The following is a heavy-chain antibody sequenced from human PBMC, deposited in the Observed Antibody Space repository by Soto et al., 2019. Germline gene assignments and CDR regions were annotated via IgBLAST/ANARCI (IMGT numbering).Heavy chain of an antibody. V-gene: IGHV1-69*12. Sequence: QVQLVQSGAXVXKPGSSVKVSCKASGDTFTIFAISWVRQAPGQGLEWMGGIIPTIGTTNYAQRFQGRITITGDESTGTAYMELSSLKSEDTAVYYCARDLGSGYDPGDYWGQGTLVTVSS. CDR1: GDTFTIFA. J-gene: IGHJ4*02. D-gene: IGHD5-12*01. CDR2: IIPTIGTT. CDR3: ARDLGSGYDPGDY.